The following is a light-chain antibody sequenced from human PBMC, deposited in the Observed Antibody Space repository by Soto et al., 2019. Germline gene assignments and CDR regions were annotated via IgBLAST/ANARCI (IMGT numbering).Light chain of an antibody. CDR1: QEISNA. J-gene: IGKJ2*01. CDR3: QQYYDLPYT. Sequence: DIQMIQSPSSLSASIGDRVTITCRTSQEISNALNWYQQKPGKAPKLLIYDVSHLETGVPSRFSGGGSGTDFTFTINSLQAEDIPTYYCQQYYDLPYTFGQGTKLEIK. CDR2: DVS. V-gene: IGKV1-33*01.